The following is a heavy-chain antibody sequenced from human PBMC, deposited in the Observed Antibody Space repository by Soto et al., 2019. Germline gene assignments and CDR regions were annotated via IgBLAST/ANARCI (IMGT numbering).Heavy chain of an antibody. J-gene: IGHJ4*02. V-gene: IGHV3-53*01. CDR2: IYSGGNT. CDR3: ARARDGYNFLYEPT. Sequence: WWSLRLSCSASGFTVSNNYMSWLRQAPGKGLEWVSVIYSGGNTDYADSVKGRFTISRDNSKRTVYLQMNSLRAEDTGVYYCARARDGYNFLYEPTWGQGTLVTVSS. CDR1: GFTVSNNY. D-gene: IGHD5-12*01.